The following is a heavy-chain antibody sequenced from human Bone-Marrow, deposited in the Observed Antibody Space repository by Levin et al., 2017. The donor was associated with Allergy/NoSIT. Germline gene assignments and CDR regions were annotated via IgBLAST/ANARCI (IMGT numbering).Heavy chain of an antibody. Sequence: SGGSLRLSCAASGFTFSNYGMHWVRQPPGKGLEWVAVMSYDGVNIYYADSVKGRFTISRDNSKNTLFLQMNSLRTEDTAMYYCAKPPGRDSGNDFHFDYWGQGTLVSVSS. CDR1: GFTFSNYG. CDR3: AKPPGRDSGNDFHFDY. J-gene: IGHJ4*02. V-gene: IGHV3-30*18. CDR2: MSYDGVNI. D-gene: IGHD5-12*01.